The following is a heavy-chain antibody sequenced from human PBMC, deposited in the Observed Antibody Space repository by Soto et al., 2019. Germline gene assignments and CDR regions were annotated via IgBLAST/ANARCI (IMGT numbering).Heavy chain of an antibody. CDR2: IDPGDSST. D-gene: IGHD1-26*01. CDR1: GYSFTTYW. CDR3: ARLEKWYYNYYGLDV. Sequence: LKISCQGSGYSFTTYWISWVRQMPGKGLEWMGKIDPGDSSTNYSPSFRGHITISVDRSINTAHLQFSSLKAADTAVYYCARLEKWYYNYYGLDVWGQGTMVTVSS. V-gene: IGHV5-10-1*01. J-gene: IGHJ6*02.